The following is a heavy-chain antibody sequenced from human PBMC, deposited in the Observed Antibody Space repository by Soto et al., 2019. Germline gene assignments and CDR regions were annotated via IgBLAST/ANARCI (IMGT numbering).Heavy chain of an antibody. CDR1: GFTFTKAW. D-gene: IGHD6-19*01. Sequence: GRSLRLSCAASGFTFTKAWMTWVRQTPEMGLEWLSILYNEGTTYYADYVKGRFNISRDNAKNSLYRQVVRVRREDTAVYYGARGQYVAGFSSVADWGQGSLVTVSS. CDR2: LYNEGTT. J-gene: IGHJ4*02. V-gene: IGHV3-53*01. CDR3: ARGQYVAGFSSVAD.